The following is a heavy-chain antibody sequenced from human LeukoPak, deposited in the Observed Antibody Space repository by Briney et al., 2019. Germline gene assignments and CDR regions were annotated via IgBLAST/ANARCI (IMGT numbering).Heavy chain of an antibody. Sequence: SVKVSCKASGGTFSSYAISWVRQDPGQGLEWMGGIIPIFGTANYAQKFQGRVTITADKSTSTAYMELSSLRSEDTAVYYCAINPGAGRVDTAMAHDYWGQGTLVTVSS. D-gene: IGHD5-18*01. V-gene: IGHV1-69*06. CDR1: GGTFSSYA. CDR2: IIPIFGTA. J-gene: IGHJ4*02. CDR3: AINPGAGRVDTAMAHDY.